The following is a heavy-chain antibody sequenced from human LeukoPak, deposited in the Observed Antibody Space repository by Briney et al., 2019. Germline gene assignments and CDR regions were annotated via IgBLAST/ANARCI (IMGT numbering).Heavy chain of an antibody. V-gene: IGHV4-30-2*01. CDR1: GGSISSGGYS. Sequence: TSETLSLTCAVSGGSISSGGYSWSWIRQPPGKGLEWIGYIYHSGSTYYNPSLKSRVTISVDRSKNQFSLKLSSVTAEDTAVYYCTREYCSSTSCYNYWGQGTLVTVSS. CDR2: IYHSGST. J-gene: IGHJ4*02. D-gene: IGHD2-2*02. CDR3: TREYCSSTSCYNY.